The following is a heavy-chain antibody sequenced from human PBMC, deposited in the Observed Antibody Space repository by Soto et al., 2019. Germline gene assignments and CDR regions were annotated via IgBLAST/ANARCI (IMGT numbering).Heavy chain of an antibody. J-gene: IGHJ5*02. CDR3: ARARGTSRYNGFDP. CDR1: GGNFTDFG. V-gene: IGHV1-69*01. D-gene: IGHD1-26*01. CDR2: IIPLFGTT. Sequence: QVQLVQSGAELKKPGSSVKVSCKASGGNFTDFGISWVRQAPGQGLEWMGGIIPLFGTTNYAQKFRGRVTVTADESTSTAYMELNSLRSEDTAIYFCARARGTSRYNGFDPWGKGTLVAVST.